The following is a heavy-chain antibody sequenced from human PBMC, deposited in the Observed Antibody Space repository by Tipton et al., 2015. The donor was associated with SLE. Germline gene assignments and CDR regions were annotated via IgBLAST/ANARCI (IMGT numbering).Heavy chain of an antibody. D-gene: IGHD6-13*01. CDR2: IHYNGTT. Sequence: TLSLTCTVSGGSITNHYWNWIRQPPGKGLEWIGYIHYNGTTHDNPSLKSRVTMSVDMSKNQFSLKLTSVTAADTAVYFCARFRSSWSYFDYWGQGTLVTVSS. CDR1: GGSITNHY. J-gene: IGHJ4*02. V-gene: IGHV4-59*11. CDR3: ARFRSSWSYFDY.